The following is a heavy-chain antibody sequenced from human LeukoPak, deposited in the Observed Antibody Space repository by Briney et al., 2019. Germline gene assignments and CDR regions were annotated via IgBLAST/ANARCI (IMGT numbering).Heavy chain of an antibody. CDR2: ISWNSGSI. V-gene: IGHV3-9*01. CDR3: ARGGVPAARDYYYYYMDV. CDR1: GFTFDDYA. Sequence: GRSLRLSCAASGFTFDDYAMHWVRQAPGKGLEWVSGISWNSGSIGYADSVKGRFTISRDNAKNSLYLQMNSLRAEDTALYYCARGGVPAARDYYYYYMDVWGKGTTVTISS. J-gene: IGHJ6*03. D-gene: IGHD2-2*01.